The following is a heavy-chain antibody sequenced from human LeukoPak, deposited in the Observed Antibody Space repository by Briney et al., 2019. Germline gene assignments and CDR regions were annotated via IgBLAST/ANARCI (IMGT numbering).Heavy chain of an antibody. J-gene: IGHJ4*02. V-gene: IGHV3-23*01. CDR1: GFTFSSYG. CDR2: ISGSGGST. CDR3: AKDRGYAIDY. D-gene: IGHD6-25*01. Sequence: GGSLRLSCAASGFTFSSYGMSWVRQAPGKGLEWVSAISGSGGSTYYADSVKGRFTISRGNSKNTLYLQMNSLRAEDTAVYYCAKDRGYAIDYWGQGTLVTVSS.